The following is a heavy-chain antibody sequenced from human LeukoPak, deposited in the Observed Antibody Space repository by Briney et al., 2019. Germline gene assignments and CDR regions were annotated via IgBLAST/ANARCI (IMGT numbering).Heavy chain of an antibody. Sequence: SVKLSCKASGGTFSSYAISWVRQAPGQGLEWMGGIIPIFGTANYAQKFQGRVTITADKSTSTAYMELSSLRSEDTAVYYCARGMDCSGGSCYPDNWFDPWGQGTLVTVSS. V-gene: IGHV1-69*06. CDR1: GGTFSSYA. J-gene: IGHJ5*02. D-gene: IGHD2-15*01. CDR2: IIPIFGTA. CDR3: ARGMDCSGGSCYPDNWFDP.